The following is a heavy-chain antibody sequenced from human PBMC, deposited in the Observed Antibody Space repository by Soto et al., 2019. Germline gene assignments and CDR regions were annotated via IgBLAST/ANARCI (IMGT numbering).Heavy chain of an antibody. CDR2: ITYSGST. CDR1: GGSINSHTYY. CDR3: AGLEVIDGQNTQ. V-gene: IGHV4-39*01. D-gene: IGHD2-21*01. Sequence: QMQLEESGPGVVRSSETLSLSCTASGGSINSHTYYWAWIRQPPGKGLELIGSITYSGSTSYNASLKGRGTISRDTSKNQFSLRLRSVTGADTAVYDCAGLEVIDGQNTQWGQGLLVTISS. J-gene: IGHJ4*02.